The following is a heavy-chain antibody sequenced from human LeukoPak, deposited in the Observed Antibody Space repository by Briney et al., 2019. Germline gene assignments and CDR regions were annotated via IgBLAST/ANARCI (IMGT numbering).Heavy chain of an antibody. D-gene: IGHD4-17*01. Sequence: SETLSLTCTVSGGSISSFYWSWIRQPPGKGLEWIGYMYYSGSTNYNPSLKSRVTISVDTSKNQFSLKLSSVTAADTAVYYCARVKRSATVTPGGYYYYMDVWGNGTTVTVSS. CDR1: GGSISSFY. J-gene: IGHJ6*03. CDR3: ARVKRSATVTPGGYYYYMDV. CDR2: MYYSGST. V-gene: IGHV4-59*01.